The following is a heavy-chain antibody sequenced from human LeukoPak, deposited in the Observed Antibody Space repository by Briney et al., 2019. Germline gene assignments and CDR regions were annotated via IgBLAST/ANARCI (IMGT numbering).Heavy chain of an antibody. D-gene: IGHD2/OR15-2a*01. J-gene: IGHJ6*02. CDR3: PGDTLCCNGNYGMDV. Sequence: SETLSLTCNVSGGSISSYCWNWIRQPPGEGLEWIGYIYSIGSTSYNPSLKSRATISLDNSKNQFSLKLTSVTAADTAGYFFPGDTLCCNGNYGMDVWGQGATVSVCS. CDR2: IYSIGST. CDR1: GGSISSYC. V-gene: IGHV4-59*01.